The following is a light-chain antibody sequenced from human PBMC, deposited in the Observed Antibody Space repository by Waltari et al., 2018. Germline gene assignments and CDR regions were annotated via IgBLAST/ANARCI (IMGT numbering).Light chain of an antibody. Sequence: QSALTQPASMSGSPGQSITISCTGSSRDIGSYNLVSWFQQHPGKAPKLSIYGSTNRPPGVSDRFSASKSGSTASLTISGLQGEDEADYYCCAYAGSDTFIFGGGTQVTV. CDR3: CAYAGSDTFI. V-gene: IGLV2-23*01. CDR2: GST. CDR1: SRDIGSYNL. J-gene: IGLJ6*01.